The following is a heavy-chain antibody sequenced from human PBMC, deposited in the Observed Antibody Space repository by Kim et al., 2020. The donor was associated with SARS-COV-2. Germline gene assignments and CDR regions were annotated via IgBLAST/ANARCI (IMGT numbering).Heavy chain of an antibody. D-gene: IGHD3-10*01. J-gene: IGHJ6*02. CDR2: ISSSGSTI. Sequence: GGSLRLSCAASGFTFSSYEMNWVRQAPGKGLEWVSYISSSGSTIYYADSVKGRFTISRDNAKNSLYLQMNSLRAEDTAVYYCARRRYYGSGSYSYYGMDVWGQGTTVTVSS. CDR3: ARRRYYGSGSYSYYGMDV. CDR1: GFTFSSYE. V-gene: IGHV3-48*03.